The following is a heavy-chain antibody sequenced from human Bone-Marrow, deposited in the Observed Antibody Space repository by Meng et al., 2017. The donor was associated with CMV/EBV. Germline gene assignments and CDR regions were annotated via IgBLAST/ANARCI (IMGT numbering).Heavy chain of an antibody. D-gene: IGHD3-9*01. CDR3: ARGLLSYYYGMDV. Sequence: GESLKISCAASGFTVSSNYMSWVRQAPGKGLEWVAFIRYDGSNKYYADSVKGRFTISRDNSKNTLYLQMNSLRAEDTAVYYCARGLLSYYYGMDVWGQGTTVTVSS. CDR1: GFTVSSNY. CDR2: IRYDGSNK. J-gene: IGHJ6*02. V-gene: IGHV3-30*02.